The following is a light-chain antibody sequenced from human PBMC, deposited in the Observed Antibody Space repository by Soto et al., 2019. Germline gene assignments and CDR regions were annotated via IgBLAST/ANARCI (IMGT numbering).Light chain of an antibody. CDR3: QQYGNSPLT. J-gene: IGKJ2*01. CDR2: GAS. Sequence: IVLTQSPDTLSLSPGERVTLSCRASDSVTSSHVAWYRQKPGQPPTLLIYGASSRAAGVADRFSGDGSGKDFTLTISRLEHEDFAVYFCQQYGNSPLTFGRGTKLEMK. CDR1: DSVTSSH. V-gene: IGKV3-20*01.